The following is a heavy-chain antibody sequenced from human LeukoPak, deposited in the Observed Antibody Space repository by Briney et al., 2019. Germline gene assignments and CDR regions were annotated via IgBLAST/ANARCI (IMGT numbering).Heavy chain of an antibody. CDR3: ATLRVQVTAAAAFDY. Sequence: ASVKVSCKASGYTFNGYDMHWVRQAPGQGLEWMGWINPNSGGTNYAQKFQGQVTITSDTSITTAYMALRRLRSDDTAAYYCATLRVQVTAAAAFDYWGQGTLVTVSS. V-gene: IGHV1-2*02. J-gene: IGHJ4*02. CDR2: INPNSGGT. CDR1: GYTFNGYD. D-gene: IGHD6-13*01.